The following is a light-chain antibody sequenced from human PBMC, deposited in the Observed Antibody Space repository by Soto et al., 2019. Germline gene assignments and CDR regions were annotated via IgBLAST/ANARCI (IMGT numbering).Light chain of an antibody. V-gene: IGKV1-39*01. CDR3: LLTYSTLSIT. J-gene: IGKJ5*01. CDR2: AAF. CDR1: ESIASH. Sequence: DIQMTQSPSSLSASVGDRVTITCRASESIASHLNWYQQRPGKAPKLLIYAAFTLQKGVPSRLSGGGSGRDLLLIISKLQPENFSTYYCLLTYSTLSITLGQGTRLEI.